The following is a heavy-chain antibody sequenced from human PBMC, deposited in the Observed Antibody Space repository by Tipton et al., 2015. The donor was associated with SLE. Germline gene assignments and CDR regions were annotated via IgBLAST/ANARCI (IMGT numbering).Heavy chain of an antibody. CDR3: ARVLDYDILTGYFTGFDY. CDR1: GGSISSYY. CDR2: IYYSGST. J-gene: IGHJ4*02. V-gene: IGHV4-59*12. D-gene: IGHD3-9*01. Sequence: TLSLTCTVSGGSISSYYWSWIRQPPGKGLEWIGHIYYSGSTNYNPSLKSRVTISVDTSKNQFSLKLSSVTAADTAVYYCARVLDYDILTGYFTGFDYWGQGTLVTVSS.